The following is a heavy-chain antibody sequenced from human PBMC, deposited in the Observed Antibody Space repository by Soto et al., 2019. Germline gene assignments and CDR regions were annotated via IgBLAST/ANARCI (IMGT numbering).Heavy chain of an antibody. CDR2: IKQDGSEK. V-gene: IGHV3-7*01. D-gene: IGHD3-3*02. CDR3: ARRVLGGMDV. J-gene: IGHJ6*02. Sequence: RLSCAASGFTFSSYGMSLVHKAPGKGLEWVANIKQDGSEKDYVDSVKGRFTISRDNAKNSLYLQMNSLRAEDTAVYYCARRVLGGMDVWGQGTPVTVSS. CDR1: GFTFSSYG.